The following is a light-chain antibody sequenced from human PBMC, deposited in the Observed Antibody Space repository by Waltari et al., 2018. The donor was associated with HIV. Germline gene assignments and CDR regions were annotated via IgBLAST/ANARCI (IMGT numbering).Light chain of an antibody. CDR2: GKN. J-gene: IGLJ3*02. CDR3: MSRDSSGNHLGV. V-gene: IGLV3-19*01. CDR1: SLRNYY. Sequence: SELTQDPAVTVALGQTVRITCQGASLRNYYASWYQQKPGQAPVLVTYGKNNRPSGIPDRFSGSTSGDTASLTITGAQAEDEADYYCMSRDSSGNHLGVFGGGTTVTVL.